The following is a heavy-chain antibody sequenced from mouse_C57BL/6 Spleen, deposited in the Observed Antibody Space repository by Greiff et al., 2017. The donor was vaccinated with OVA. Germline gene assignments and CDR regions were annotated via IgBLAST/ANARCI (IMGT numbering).Heavy chain of an antibody. CDR1: GYTFTSYW. Sequence: QVQLKQPGAELVKPGASVKMSCKASGYTFTSYWITWVKQRPGQGLEWIGDIYPGSGSTNYNEKFKSKATLTVDTSSSSAYMQLSSLTSEDSAVYYCARGGVTTAEYYFDYWGQGTTLTVSS. V-gene: IGHV1-55*01. D-gene: IGHD2-2*01. CDR3: ARGGVTTAEYYFDY. CDR2: IYPGSGST. J-gene: IGHJ2*01.